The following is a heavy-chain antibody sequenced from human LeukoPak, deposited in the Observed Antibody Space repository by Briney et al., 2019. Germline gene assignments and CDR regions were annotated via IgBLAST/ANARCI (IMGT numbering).Heavy chain of an antibody. D-gene: IGHD2-2*02. J-gene: IGHJ6*02. CDR1: GYTFTGYY. CDR2: INPNSGGT. CDR3: ATREGNCSSTSCYMGDYYYYGMDA. V-gene: IGHV1-2*02. Sequence: GASVKVSCKASGYTFTGYYMHWVRQAPGQGLEWMGWINPNSGGTNYAQKFQGRVTMTRDTSISTAYMELSRLRSDDTAVYYCATREGNCSSTSCYMGDYYYYGMDAWGQGTTVTVSS.